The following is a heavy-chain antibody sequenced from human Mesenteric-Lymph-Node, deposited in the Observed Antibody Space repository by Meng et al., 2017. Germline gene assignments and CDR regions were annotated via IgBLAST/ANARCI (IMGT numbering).Heavy chain of an antibody. CDR2: INPNSGGT. D-gene: IGHD6-13*01. J-gene: IGHJ4*02. CDR1: GYTFTGYY. CDR3: ARVRSIAAAGTVGY. V-gene: IGHV1-2*02. Sequence: QVQRGQAGAEVKKPGASVKVSCKASGYTFTGYYMHWGRQAPGQGLEWMGWINPNSGGTNYAQKFQGRVTMTRDTSISTAYMELSRLRSDDTAVYYCARVRSIAAAGTVGYWGQGTLVTVSS.